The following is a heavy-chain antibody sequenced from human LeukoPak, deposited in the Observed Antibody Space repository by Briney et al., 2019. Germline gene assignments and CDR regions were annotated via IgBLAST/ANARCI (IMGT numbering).Heavy chain of an antibody. D-gene: IGHD3-3*01. CDR1: GGTFSSYA. V-gene: IGHV1-69*05. CDR2: IIPIFGTA. CDR3: ASGYDFWSGLDY. Sequence: VASVKVSCKASGGTFSSYAISWVRQAPGQGHEWMGGIIPIFGTANYAQKFQGRVTITTDESTSTAYMELSSLRSEDTAVYYCASGYDFWSGLDYWGQGTLVTVSS. J-gene: IGHJ4*02.